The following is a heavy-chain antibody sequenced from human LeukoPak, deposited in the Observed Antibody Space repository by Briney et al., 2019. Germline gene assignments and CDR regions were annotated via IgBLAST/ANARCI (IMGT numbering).Heavy chain of an antibody. V-gene: IGHV3-69-1*01. Sequence: KPGGSLRLSCAASGVIFSGHDMNWVRQAPGKGLEWVSYISTTSRIYYAHSVKGRVTISRDNAKNSMYLQMHTLRDEDTALYYCARDVRGNSFSDYWGQGTLVTVSS. CDR2: ISTTSRI. D-gene: IGHD4-23*01. CDR3: ARDVRGNSFSDY. J-gene: IGHJ4*02. CDR1: GVIFSGHD.